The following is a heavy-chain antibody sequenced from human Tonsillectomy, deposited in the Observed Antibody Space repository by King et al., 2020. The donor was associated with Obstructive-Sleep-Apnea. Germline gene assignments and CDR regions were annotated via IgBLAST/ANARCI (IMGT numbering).Heavy chain of an antibody. J-gene: IGHJ4*02. CDR2: INPNSGGS. CDR3: ARDGQDFDY. D-gene: IGHD3/OR15-3a*01. V-gene: IGHV1-2*02. Sequence: QVQLVESGAEVKKPGASVKVSCKASGYTFTGYFMHWVRQAPGQGLEWMGWINPNSGGSNDAQKFQGRVTMTRDTSISTAYMELNRLRSDDTAVYYCARDGQDFDYWGQGTLVTVSS. CDR1: GYTFTGYF.